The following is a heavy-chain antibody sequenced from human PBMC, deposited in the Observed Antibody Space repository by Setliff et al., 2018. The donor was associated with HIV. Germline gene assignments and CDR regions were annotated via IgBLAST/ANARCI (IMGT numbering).Heavy chain of an antibody. CDR3: ARGTTLNVVPDAFDI. J-gene: IGHJ3*02. D-gene: IGHD4-17*01. V-gene: IGHV4-30-4*08. CDR2: IYYSGNS. CDR1: GASMSSGDYY. Sequence: SETLSLTCTVSGASMSSGDYYWSWIRQPPGKGLEWIGYIYYSGNSYYNPSLKSRVTISVDTSKNQISLRLNSLTAADTAVYYCARGTTLNVVPDAFDIWGQGTMVTVS.